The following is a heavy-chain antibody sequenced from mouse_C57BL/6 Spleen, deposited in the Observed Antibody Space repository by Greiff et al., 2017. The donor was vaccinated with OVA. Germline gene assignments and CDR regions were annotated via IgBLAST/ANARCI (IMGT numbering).Heavy chain of an antibody. D-gene: IGHD4-1*01. CDR1: GFTFSDYG. CDR3: ARVLGYYFDY. CDR2: ISSGSSTI. Sequence: EVQVVESGGGLVKPGGSLKLSCAASGFTFSDYGMHWVRQAPEKGLEWVAYISSGSSTIYYADTVKGRFTISRDNAKNTLFLQMTSLRSEDTAMYYCARVLGYYFDYWGQGTTLTVSS. V-gene: IGHV5-17*01. J-gene: IGHJ2*01.